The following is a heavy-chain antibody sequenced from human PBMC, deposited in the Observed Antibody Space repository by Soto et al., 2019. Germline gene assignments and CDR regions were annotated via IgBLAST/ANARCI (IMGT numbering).Heavy chain of an antibody. D-gene: IGHD2-15*01. V-gene: IGHV3-30-3*01. CDR1: GFTFSSYA. Sequence: PGGSLRLSCAASGFTFSSYAMHWVRQAPGKGLEWVAVISYDGSNKYYADSVKGRFTISRDNSKNTLYLQMNSLRAEDTAVYYCARGAYCSGGSCYSFYYYYGMDVWGQGTTVTVSS. CDR2: ISYDGSNK. J-gene: IGHJ6*02. CDR3: ARGAYCSGGSCYSFYYYYGMDV.